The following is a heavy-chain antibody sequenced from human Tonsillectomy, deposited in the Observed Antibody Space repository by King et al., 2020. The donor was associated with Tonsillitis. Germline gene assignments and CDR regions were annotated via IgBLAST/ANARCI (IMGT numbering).Heavy chain of an antibody. CDR1: VGSFSAYY. J-gene: IGHJ4*02. CDR2: INHSGST. CDR3: AGGSLELLAPVAY. D-gene: IGHD1-7*01. Sequence: VQLQQWGAGLLKPSETLSLTCAVYVGSFSAYYWSWIRQPPGKGLEWIGEINHSGSTNYNPSLKSRVTISLDTSKNQFSLKLSSVTAADTAVYYCAGGSLELLAPVAYWGQGTLVTVSS. V-gene: IGHV4-34*01.